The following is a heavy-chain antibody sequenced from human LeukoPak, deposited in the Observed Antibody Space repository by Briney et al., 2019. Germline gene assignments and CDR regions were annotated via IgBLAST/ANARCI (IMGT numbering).Heavy chain of an antibody. V-gene: IGHV3-23*01. CDR2: ISGSGGST. J-gene: IGHJ4*02. CDR1: GFTFSNYA. CDR3: AKLCQFSHNSDYFDY. Sequence: PGGSLRLSCAASGFTFSNYAMSWVRQAPGKGLEWVSVISGSGGSTYHADSVKGRFTISRDNSNNTLYLQMNSLRAEDTAVYYCAKLCQFSHNSDYFDYWGQGTLVTVSS.